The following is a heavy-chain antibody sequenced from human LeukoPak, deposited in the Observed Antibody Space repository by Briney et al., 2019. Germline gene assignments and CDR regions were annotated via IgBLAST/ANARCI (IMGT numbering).Heavy chain of an antibody. CDR1: GFTFSNYW. J-gene: IGHJ4*02. CDR3: ARDRVLGSGSSDY. Sequence: GGSLRLSCTVSGFTFSNYWMHWVRQAPGKGLVWVSRIRSDGGDTNYADPVQGRFTAYRDNAQNPLYLQMNSLPTEDPAVYFCARDRVLGSGSSDYWGQGTLVTVSS. V-gene: IGHV3-74*01. CDR2: IRSDGGDT. D-gene: IGHD3-10*02.